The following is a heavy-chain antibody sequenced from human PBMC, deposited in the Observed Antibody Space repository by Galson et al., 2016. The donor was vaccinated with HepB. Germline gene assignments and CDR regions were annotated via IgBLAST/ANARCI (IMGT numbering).Heavy chain of an antibody. D-gene: IGHD6-19*01. CDR1: GHTSTTYG. CDR3: ARDRFVSGGSAVA. CDR2: IIPMFGTA. V-gene: IGHV1-69*13. J-gene: IGHJ4*02. Sequence: VKVSCKASGHTSTTYGISWVRQAPGQGLEWMGGIIPMFGTANYAQKFQGRVTITADESTSTAYMELSSLRSEDTAVYYCARDRFVSGGSAVAWGQGTLVTVSS.